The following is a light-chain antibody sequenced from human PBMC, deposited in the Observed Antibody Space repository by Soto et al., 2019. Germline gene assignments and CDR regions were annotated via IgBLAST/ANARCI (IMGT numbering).Light chain of an antibody. V-gene: IGLV2-14*01. J-gene: IGLJ2*01. CDR1: SSDIGGYNY. CDR3: RSYTTSRTVV. CDR2: EVS. Sequence: QSVLTQSASVSGSPGQSITISCTGTSSDIGGYNYVSWYQQHPGTAPKLLIFEVSNRPSGVSNRFSGSKSGNTASLTISGLLPEDEADYYCRSYTTSRTVVFGGGTKLTVL.